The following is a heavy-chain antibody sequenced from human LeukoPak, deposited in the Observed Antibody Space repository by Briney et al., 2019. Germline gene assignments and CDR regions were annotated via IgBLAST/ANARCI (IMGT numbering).Heavy chain of an antibody. Sequence: SETLSLTCTVSGGSISSYYWSWIRQPAGKGLEWIGRVSNSGTTNYNPSLKTRVSMAVDTSNNQLSMTLSSVTAADTALYYCVRGRYYFEDWGQGTLVTVSS. CDR1: GGSISSYY. CDR3: VRGRYYFED. V-gene: IGHV4-4*07. J-gene: IGHJ4*02. CDR2: VSNSGTT.